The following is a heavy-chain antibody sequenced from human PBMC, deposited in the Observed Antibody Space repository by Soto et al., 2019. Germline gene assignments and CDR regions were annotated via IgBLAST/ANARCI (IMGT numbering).Heavy chain of an antibody. CDR2: ISGSGAST. V-gene: IGHV3-23*01. Sequence: EVQLLESGGGLVQPGGSLRLSCAASGFIFSSYALTWVRQAPGKGLEWVSTISGSGASTYYADSVKGRLTISRDNSKNMLYLQMNSLRVEDTAVYYCATRGGGDYFDYWGQGTLVTVSS. D-gene: IGHD3-16*01. CDR3: ATRGGGDYFDY. CDR1: GFIFSSYA. J-gene: IGHJ4*02.